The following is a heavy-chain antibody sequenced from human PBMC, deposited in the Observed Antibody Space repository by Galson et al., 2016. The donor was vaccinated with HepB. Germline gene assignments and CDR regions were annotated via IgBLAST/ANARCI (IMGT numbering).Heavy chain of an antibody. CDR1: GFTVSSYA. J-gene: IGHJ4*02. V-gene: IGHV3-13*04. D-gene: IGHD3/OR15-3a*01. CDR3: TREGPQRTFDY. Sequence: SLRLSCAASGFTVSSYAMHWVRQATGKGLEWVSAIGTVGDTVYSGSVRGRFTISRENAKNFLYLQMNNLRAGDTAVYYCTREGPQRTFDYWGQGTLVTVSS. CDR2: IGTVGDT.